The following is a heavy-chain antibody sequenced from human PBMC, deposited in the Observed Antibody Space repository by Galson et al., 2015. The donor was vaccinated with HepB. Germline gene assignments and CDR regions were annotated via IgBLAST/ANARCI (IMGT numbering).Heavy chain of an antibody. J-gene: IGHJ6*02. V-gene: IGHV3-30*04. CDR3: ARDHYSDYDDFYYGLDV. D-gene: IGHD5-12*01. CDR1: GFTFNNYV. CDR2: ISSDGSNK. Sequence: SLRLSCAASGFTFNNYVMHWVRQAPGKGLEWVAVISSDGSNKYYADSAKGRFTISRDDSKNTLYLQMNSLRPDDTAFYYCARDHYSDYDDFYYGLDVWGQGTTVTVSS.